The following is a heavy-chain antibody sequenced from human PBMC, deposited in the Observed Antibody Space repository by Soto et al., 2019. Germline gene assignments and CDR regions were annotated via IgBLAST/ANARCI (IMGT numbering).Heavy chain of an antibody. CDR1: GFTFSSYA. D-gene: IGHD1-1*01. CDR3: ARGIQLERNYYYYYMDV. J-gene: IGHJ6*03. Sequence: EVQLLESGGGLVQPGGSLRLSCAASGFTFSSYAMSWVRQAPGKGLEWVSAISGSGGSTYYADSVKGRFTISRDNSKNTLYPQMNSRRAEDTAVYYCARGIQLERNYYYYYMDVWGKGTTVTVSS. CDR2: ISGSGGST. V-gene: IGHV3-23*01.